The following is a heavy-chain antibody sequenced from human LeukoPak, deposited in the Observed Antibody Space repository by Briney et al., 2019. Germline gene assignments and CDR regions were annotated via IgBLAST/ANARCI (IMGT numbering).Heavy chain of an antibody. CDR2: ISSSGSTI. CDR3: GRIPLVSWWYFDL. Sequence: GGSLRLSCAASGFTFSSYEMNWVRQAPGKGLEWVSYISSSGSTIYYADSVKGRFTISRDNAKNSLYLQMNSLRAEDTAVYYCGRIPLVSWWYFDLWGRGTLVTVSS. CDR1: GFTFSSYE. V-gene: IGHV3-48*03. D-gene: IGHD2-2*01. J-gene: IGHJ2*01.